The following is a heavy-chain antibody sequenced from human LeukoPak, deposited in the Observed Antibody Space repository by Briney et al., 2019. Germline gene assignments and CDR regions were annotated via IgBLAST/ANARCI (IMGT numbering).Heavy chain of an antibody. V-gene: IGHV3-11*04. D-gene: IGHD5-12*01. CDR3: VRETGWLFDF. Sequence: PGGSLRLSCTASGFTVSSNYMSWIRQAPGKGMEWVAYISPNSDNIHYADSVKGRFTISRDNAKNSLFLQVNSLRAEDTAVYYCVRETGWLFDFWGQGTLVIVSS. CDR1: GFTVSSNY. CDR2: ISPNSDNI. J-gene: IGHJ4*02.